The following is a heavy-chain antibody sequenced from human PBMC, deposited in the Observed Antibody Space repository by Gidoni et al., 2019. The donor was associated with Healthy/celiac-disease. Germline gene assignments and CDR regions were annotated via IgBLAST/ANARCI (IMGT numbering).Heavy chain of an antibody. D-gene: IGHD1-1*01. CDR2: IGTVGDT. CDR3: ARDRGGTGTTGYFDY. V-gene: IGHV3-13*01. CDR1: GFTFSSYD. Sequence: EVPLVESGGGLVQPGGSLRLSCEASGFTFSSYDMPWVRQATGKGLVWDSAIGTVGDTYYPGSGKGRFIISRENAKNSLYLQMNSLRAGDTAVYYCARDRGGTGTTGYFDYWGQGTLVTVSS. J-gene: IGHJ4*02.